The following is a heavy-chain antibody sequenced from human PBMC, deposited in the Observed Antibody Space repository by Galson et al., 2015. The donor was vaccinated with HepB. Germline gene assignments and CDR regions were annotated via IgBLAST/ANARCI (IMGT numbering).Heavy chain of an antibody. CDR1: GFTVSSNY. Sequence: SLRLSCAASGFTVSSNYMSWVRQAPGKGLEWVSVIYSGGSTYYADSVKGRFTISRDNSKNTLYLQMNSLRAEDTAVYYCAREGTIWFGMYYFDYWGQGTLVTVSS. CDR3: AREGTIWFGMYYFDY. CDR2: IYSGGST. V-gene: IGHV3-66*01. D-gene: IGHD3-10*01. J-gene: IGHJ4*02.